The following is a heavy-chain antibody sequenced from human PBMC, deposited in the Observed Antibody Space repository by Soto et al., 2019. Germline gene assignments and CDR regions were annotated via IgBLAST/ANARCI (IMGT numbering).Heavy chain of an antibody. Sequence: GASVKVSCKASGGTFSSYAISWVRQAPGQGLEWMGGIIPIFGTANYAQKFQGRVTITADESTSTAYMELSSLRSEDTAVYYCARDYYDSSGPPGKFDYWGQGTLVTVSS. CDR3: ARDYYDSSGPPGKFDY. CDR2: IIPIFGTA. CDR1: GGTFSSYA. J-gene: IGHJ4*02. V-gene: IGHV1-69*13. D-gene: IGHD3-22*01.